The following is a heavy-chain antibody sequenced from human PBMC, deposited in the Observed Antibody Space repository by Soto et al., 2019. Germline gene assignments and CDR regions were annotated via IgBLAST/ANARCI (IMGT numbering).Heavy chain of an antibody. Sequence: QVQLVQSGAEVKKPGSSVKVSCKSSGGTFSHYAITWVRQAPGQGLEWMGGIVPVSGTTDYAEKFRGRVTITADKITSTAYMELTSLQSDDTAVYYCARARGYCSGTGCYSGFWGQGTLVTVSS. CDR2: IVPVSGTT. J-gene: IGHJ4*02. D-gene: IGHD2-2*02. CDR3: ARARGYCSGTGCYSGF. CDR1: GGTFSHYA. V-gene: IGHV1-69*06.